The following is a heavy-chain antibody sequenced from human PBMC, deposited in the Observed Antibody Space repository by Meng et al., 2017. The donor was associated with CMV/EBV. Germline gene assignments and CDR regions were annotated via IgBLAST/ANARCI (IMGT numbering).Heavy chain of an antibody. Sequence: GESLKISCAASGFTFSSYSMNWVRQAPGKGLEWVSSISSSSSYIYYADSVKGRFTISRDNAKNSLYLQMNSLRAEDTAVYYCAGGQWELLFDYWGQGTLVTVSS. CDR1: GFTFSSYS. D-gene: IGHD1-26*01. CDR2: ISSSSSYI. CDR3: AGGQWELLFDY. V-gene: IGHV3-21*01. J-gene: IGHJ4*02.